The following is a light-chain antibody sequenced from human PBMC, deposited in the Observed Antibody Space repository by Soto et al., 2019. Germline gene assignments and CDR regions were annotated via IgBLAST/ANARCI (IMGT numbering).Light chain of an antibody. CDR1: SSNIGAGYD. Sequence: QSVLTQPPSVSGAPGQRVTISCTGSSSNIGAGYDVHWYQQLPGTAPRLLIYGNNNRPSGVPDRFSGSKSGTSASLAITRLQAEDEADYFCQSYDSSLSVHVVFGGGTQVTVL. J-gene: IGLJ2*01. CDR3: QSYDSSLSVHVV. V-gene: IGLV1-40*01. CDR2: GNN.